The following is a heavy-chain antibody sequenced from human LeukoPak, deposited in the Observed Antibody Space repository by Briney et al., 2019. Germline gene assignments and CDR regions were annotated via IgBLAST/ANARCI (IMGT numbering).Heavy chain of an antibody. CDR2: ISAYNGNT. J-gene: IGHJ4*02. D-gene: IGHD6-13*01. Sequence: ASVKVSCTASGYTFTSYGISWVRQAPGQGLEWMGWISAYNGNTNYAQKLQGRVTMTTDTSTSTAYMELRSLRSDDTAVYYCARGGPYSSSWYYFDYWGQGTLVTVSS. CDR1: GYTFTSYG. CDR3: ARGGPYSSSWYYFDY. V-gene: IGHV1-18*01.